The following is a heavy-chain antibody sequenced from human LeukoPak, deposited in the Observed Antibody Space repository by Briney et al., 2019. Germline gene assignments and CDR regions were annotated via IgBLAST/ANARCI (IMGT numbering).Heavy chain of an antibody. CDR3: AKAFFGSSSDDY. D-gene: IGHD6-13*01. CDR2: ISGSGGST. Sequence: GGSLRLSCAASGFTFSSHAMSWVRQAPGKGLEWVSAISGSGGSTYYADSVKGRFTISRDNSKHTLYLQMNSLRAEDTAVYYCAKAFFGSSSDDYWGQGTLVTVSS. J-gene: IGHJ4*02. CDR1: GFTFSSHA. V-gene: IGHV3-23*01.